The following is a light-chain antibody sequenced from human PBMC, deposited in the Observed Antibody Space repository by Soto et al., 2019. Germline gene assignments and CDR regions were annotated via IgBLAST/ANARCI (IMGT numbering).Light chain of an antibody. CDR2: DVS. J-gene: IGLJ2*01. CDR3: CSYAGSNVV. V-gene: IGLV2-11*01. CDR1: SSDVGGYNY. Sequence: QAVLTQPRSVSGSPGQSVTISCTGTSSDVGGYNYVSWYQQHPGKAPKLMIYDVSKRPSGVPDRFSGSKSGNTASLTISGLQAEDEADYYRCSYAGSNVVFGGGTKLTVL.